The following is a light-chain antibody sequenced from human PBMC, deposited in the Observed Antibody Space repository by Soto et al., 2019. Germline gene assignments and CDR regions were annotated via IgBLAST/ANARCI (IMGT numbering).Light chain of an antibody. J-gene: IGKJ4*01. V-gene: IGKV3-11*01. Sequence: EIVLTQSPATLSLSPGERDTHSCRASQSVSSYLAWYQQKPGQAPRLLIYDASNRATGIPARFSGSGSGTDFTLTISSLEPEDFAVYYCQQRSNWPPGTLTFGGGTKVDIK. CDR3: QQRSNWPPGTLT. CDR2: DAS. CDR1: QSVSSY.